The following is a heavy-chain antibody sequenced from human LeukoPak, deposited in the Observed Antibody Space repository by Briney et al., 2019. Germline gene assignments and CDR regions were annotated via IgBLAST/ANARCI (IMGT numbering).Heavy chain of an antibody. D-gene: IGHD3-10*01. CDR2: ISSSSSYI. CDR3: ARDAVYYGSGEDYRQNDAFDI. J-gene: IGHJ3*02. CDR1: GFTFSSYS. Sequence: GGSLRLSCAASGFTFSSYSMNWVRQAPGKGLEWVSSISSSSSYIYYADSVKGRFTISRDNAKNSLYLQMNSLRAEDTAVYYCARDAVYYGSGEDYRQNDAFDIWGQGTMVTVSS. V-gene: IGHV3-21*01.